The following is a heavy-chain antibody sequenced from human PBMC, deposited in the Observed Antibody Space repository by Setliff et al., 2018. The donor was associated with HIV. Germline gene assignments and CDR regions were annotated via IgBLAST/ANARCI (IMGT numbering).Heavy chain of an antibody. Sequence: SETLSLTCSVSGGSISTRSPYYWGWIRQPPGKGLEWIGSISYSGTTYYNPSLKSRVTISVDTSNNQFFLKLTSVTAADTAAYYCARDDGSGRHLLDYWGQGTLVTAPQ. CDR2: ISYSGTT. D-gene: IGHD3-10*01. CDR3: ARDDGSGRHLLDY. V-gene: IGHV4-39*02. CDR1: GGSISTRSPYY. J-gene: IGHJ4*02.